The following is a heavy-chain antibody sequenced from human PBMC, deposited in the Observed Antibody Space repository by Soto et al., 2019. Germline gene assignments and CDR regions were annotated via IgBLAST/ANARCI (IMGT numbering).Heavy chain of an antibody. J-gene: IGHJ6*03. Sequence: ASETLSLTCTVSGGSISSYYWSWIRQPPGKGLEWIGYIYYSGSTNYNPSLKSRVTISVDTSKNQFSLKLSSVTAADTAVYYCARRGSSSSKGHYYCYMDVWGKGTTVTVSS. D-gene: IGHD6-6*01. CDR3: ARRGSSSSKGHYYCYMDV. CDR2: IYYSGST. CDR1: GGSISSYY. V-gene: IGHV4-59*08.